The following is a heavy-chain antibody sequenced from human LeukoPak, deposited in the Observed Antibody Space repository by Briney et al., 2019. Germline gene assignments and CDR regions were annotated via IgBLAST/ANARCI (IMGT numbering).Heavy chain of an antibody. CDR2: ISGSGGST. D-gene: IGHD3-22*01. CDR3: AKGKAYYYDASGQYFDY. CDR1: GSTSSNYA. Sequence: GASLRLSCAASGSTSSNYAMSWVRQAPGKGLEWVSAISGSGGSTYYADSVKGRFTISRDNSKNTLYLQMNSLRAEDTAVYYCAKGKAYYYDASGQYFDYWGQGTLVTVSS. V-gene: IGHV3-23*01. J-gene: IGHJ4*02.